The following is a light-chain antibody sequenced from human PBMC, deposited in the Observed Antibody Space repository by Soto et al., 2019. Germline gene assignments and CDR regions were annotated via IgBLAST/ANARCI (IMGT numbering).Light chain of an antibody. Sequence: DIQMTQSPSSLSASIGDRVTITCRASQSISSYLNWYQHRPGKAPKLLIYAASSLQPGVPSRFSGSGSGTDVTLTISSLQPEDFATYYCQQSYSTRLTFGGGTKVELK. J-gene: IGKJ4*01. CDR1: QSISSY. V-gene: IGKV1-39*01. CDR2: AAS. CDR3: QQSYSTRLT.